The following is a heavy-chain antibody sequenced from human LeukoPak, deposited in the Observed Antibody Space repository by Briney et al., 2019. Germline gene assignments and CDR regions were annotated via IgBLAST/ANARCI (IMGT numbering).Heavy chain of an antibody. CDR1: GGSISSYY. Sequence: SETLSLTCTVSGGSISSYYWSWIRQPPGKGLEWIGYIYYSGSTNYNPSLKSRVTISVDTSKNQFSLKLSSVTAADTAVYYCAKAVTLFGVVWGAYFDYWGQGTLVSVSS. J-gene: IGHJ4*02. V-gene: IGHV4-59*01. D-gene: IGHD3-3*01. CDR2: IYYSGST. CDR3: AKAVTLFGVVWGAYFDY.